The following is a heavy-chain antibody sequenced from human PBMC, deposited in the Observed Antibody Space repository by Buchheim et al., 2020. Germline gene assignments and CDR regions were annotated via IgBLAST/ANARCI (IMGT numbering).Heavy chain of an antibody. CDR1: GFTFSTYS. Sequence: EVQLVESGGGLVKPGGSLRLSCAASGFTFSTYSMNWVRQAPGKGLEWVSGMSSSSTYIYYADSVKGRFTISRDNAKKPLYLQMNSLRAEDTAVYYCTRDLGAVAGTAMLDYWGQGTL. D-gene: IGHD6-19*01. J-gene: IGHJ4*02. V-gene: IGHV3-21*01. CDR2: MSSSSTYI. CDR3: TRDLGAVAGTAMLDY.